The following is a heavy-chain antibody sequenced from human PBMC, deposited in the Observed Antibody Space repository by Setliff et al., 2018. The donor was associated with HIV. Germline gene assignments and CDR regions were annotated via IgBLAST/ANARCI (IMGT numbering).Heavy chain of an antibody. CDR3: ASAGAWQRNALDI. V-gene: IGHV1-2*04. CDR1: GFTFTAYY. J-gene: IGHJ3*02. D-gene: IGHD5-12*01. Sequence: ASVKVSCKTSGFTFTAYYMHWVRQAPGQGLEWMGWINPKSDGTNYAQKFQGWITMTRDTSTSTVYMELSSLRSEDTAVYYCASAGAWQRNALDIWGQGTMVTVSS. CDR2: INPKSDGT.